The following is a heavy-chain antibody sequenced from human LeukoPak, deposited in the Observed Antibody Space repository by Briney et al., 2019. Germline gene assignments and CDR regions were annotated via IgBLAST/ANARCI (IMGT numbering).Heavy chain of an antibody. CDR3: ARDGTVTTSVPDAFDI. V-gene: IGHV1-46*01. CDR2: INPSGGST. J-gene: IGHJ3*02. Sequence: AAVKVSCKASGYTFTSYYMHWVRQAPGQGLAWMGIINPSGGSTSYAQKFQGRVTMTRDTSTSTVDMELSSLRSEDTAVYYCARDGTVTTSVPDAFDIWGQGTMVTVSS. D-gene: IGHD4-17*01. CDR1: GYTFTSYY.